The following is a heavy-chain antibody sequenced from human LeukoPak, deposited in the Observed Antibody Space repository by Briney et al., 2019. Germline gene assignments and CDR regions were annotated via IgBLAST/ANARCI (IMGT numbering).Heavy chain of an antibody. CDR2: IYYSGST. D-gene: IGHD1-26*01. CDR1: GGSISSYY. CDR3: ARVGRAYSGSYFHEYYFDY. V-gene: IGHV4-59*01. Sequence: PPETLSLTCTVSGGSISSYYWSWIRQPPGKGLEWIGYIYYSGSTNYNPSLKSRVTISVDTSKNQFSLKLSSVTAADTAVYYCARVGRAYSGSYFHEYYFDYWGQGTLVTVSS. J-gene: IGHJ4*02.